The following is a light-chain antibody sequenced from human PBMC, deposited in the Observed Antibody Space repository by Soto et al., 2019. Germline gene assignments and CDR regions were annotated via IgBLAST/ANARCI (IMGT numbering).Light chain of an antibody. CDR2: VDN. V-gene: IGLV1-51*01. J-gene: IGLJ1*01. CDR1: SSNIGGNS. Sequence: QSVLTQPPSVSAAPGQKVTISCSGSSSNIGGNSVSWSQQLPGTAHRLLIYVDNKRPSGIPDRFSGSKSGTSATLGITGFQTGDEADYYCGSWDSSLSAYVFGTGTKVTVL. CDR3: GSWDSSLSAYV.